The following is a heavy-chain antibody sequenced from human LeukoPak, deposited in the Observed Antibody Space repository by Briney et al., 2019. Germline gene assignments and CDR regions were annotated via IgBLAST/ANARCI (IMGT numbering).Heavy chain of an antibody. J-gene: IGHJ5*02. V-gene: IGHV3-30-3*01. D-gene: IGHD6-13*01. CDR3: ARLRGSSSWPRGWFDP. Sequence: GGSLRLSCAASGFTFSSYAMHWVRQAPGKGLEWVAVISYDGSNKYYADSVKGRFTISRDNSKNTLYLQMNSLRAEDTAVYYCARLRGSSSWPRGWFDPWGQGTLVTVSS. CDR2: ISYDGSNK. CDR1: GFTFSSYA.